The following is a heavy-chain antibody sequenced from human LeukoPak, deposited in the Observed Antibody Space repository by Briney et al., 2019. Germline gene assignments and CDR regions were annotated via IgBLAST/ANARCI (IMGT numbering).Heavy chain of an antibody. J-gene: IGHJ4*02. Sequence: SVKVSCKASGGTFSSFAISWVRQAPGQGLEWMGGIIPIFGTANYAQKFQGRVTITADETTSTAYMELSSLRSGDTAVYYCARGDGDSGPYYFDYWGQGTLVTVSS. CDR1: GGTFSSFA. D-gene: IGHD4-17*01. CDR2: IIPIFGTA. V-gene: IGHV1-69*13. CDR3: ARGDGDSGPYYFDY.